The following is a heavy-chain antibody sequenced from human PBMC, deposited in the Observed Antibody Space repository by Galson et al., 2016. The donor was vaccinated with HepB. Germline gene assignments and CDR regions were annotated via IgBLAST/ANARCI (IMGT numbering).Heavy chain of an antibody. V-gene: IGHV3-7*03. Sequence: SLRLSCAASGFTFKKYWMTWVRQAPGKGLEWVANINQDRTEKHYVDSVKGRFPISRDNAENSLYLQMNSLGGEDTAVYYCARDRRYCASTTCPLQYYGMDVWGQGTTVTVSS. CDR2: INQDRTEK. J-gene: IGHJ6*02. CDR1: GFTFKKYW. D-gene: IGHD2-2*01. CDR3: ARDRRYCASTTCPLQYYGMDV.